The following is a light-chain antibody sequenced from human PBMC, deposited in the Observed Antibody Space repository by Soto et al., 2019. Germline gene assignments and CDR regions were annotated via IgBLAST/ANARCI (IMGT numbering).Light chain of an antibody. CDR3: QHYNSYSPWT. CDR1: QSISSW. J-gene: IGKJ1*01. CDR2: DAS. V-gene: IGKV1-5*01. Sequence: DIQMTQSPSTLSASVGDRVTITFRSSQSISSWLAWYQQKPGKAPNLLIYDASSLGSGVPSRFSGSGSGTEFTLTISSLQPGDFATYYCQHYNSYSPWTFGQGTKVDIK.